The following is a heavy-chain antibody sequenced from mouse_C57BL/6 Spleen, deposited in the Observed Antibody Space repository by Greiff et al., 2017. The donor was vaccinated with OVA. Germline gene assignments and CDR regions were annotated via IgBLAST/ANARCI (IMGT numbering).Heavy chain of an antibody. V-gene: IGHV3-8*01. Sequence: EVKVVESGPGLAKPSQTLSLTCSVTGYSITSDYWNWIRKFPGNKLEYMGYISYSGSTYYNPSLKSRISITRDTSKNQYYLQLNSVTTEDTATYYCARKARGSSYGGYFDVWGTGTTVTVSS. CDR3: ARKARGSSYGGYFDV. CDR1: GYSITSDY. J-gene: IGHJ1*03. CDR2: ISYSGST. D-gene: IGHD1-1*01.